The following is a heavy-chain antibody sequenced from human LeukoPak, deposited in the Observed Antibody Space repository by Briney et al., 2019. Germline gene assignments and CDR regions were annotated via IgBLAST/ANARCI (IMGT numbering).Heavy chain of an antibody. Sequence: SETLSLTFTVSGGSISSYYWSWIRQPPGKGLEWIGYIYYSGSTNYNPSLKSRVTISVDTSKNQFSLKLSSVTAADTAVYYCARCAITMVRGVIIPTWGYYYYYMDVWGKGTTVTVSS. J-gene: IGHJ6*03. CDR3: ARCAITMVRGVIIPTWGYYYYYMDV. D-gene: IGHD3-10*01. CDR2: IYYSGST. V-gene: IGHV4-59*01. CDR1: GGSISSYY.